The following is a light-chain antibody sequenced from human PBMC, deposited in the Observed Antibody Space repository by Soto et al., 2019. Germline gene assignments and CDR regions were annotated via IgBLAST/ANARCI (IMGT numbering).Light chain of an antibody. CDR1: QRISNSY. V-gene: IGKV3-20*01. Sequence: EIVLTQSPGTLSLSPGERAALSCRASQRISNSYLAWYQQKPGQAPRLLIYGASSRATGIPERFSGSGSVTDFTLTISRLEPEDFAVYFCQQYGSSPRTFGQGTKV. CDR2: GAS. J-gene: IGKJ1*01. CDR3: QQYGSSPRT.